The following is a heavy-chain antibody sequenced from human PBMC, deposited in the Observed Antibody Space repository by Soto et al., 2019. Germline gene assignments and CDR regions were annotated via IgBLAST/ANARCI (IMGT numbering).Heavy chain of an antibody. D-gene: IGHD5-18*01. Sequence: QVQLVQSGAEVKKPGSSVKVSCKASGGTFSSYAISWVRQAPGQGLEWMGGIIPIFGTANYAQKFQGRITITADESTSTAYMELSSLRSEDTAVYYCARGPSKPYSYGYYFDYWGQGTLVTVSS. CDR1: GGTFSSYA. CDR2: IIPIFGTA. J-gene: IGHJ4*02. CDR3: ARGPSKPYSYGYYFDY. V-gene: IGHV1-69*01.